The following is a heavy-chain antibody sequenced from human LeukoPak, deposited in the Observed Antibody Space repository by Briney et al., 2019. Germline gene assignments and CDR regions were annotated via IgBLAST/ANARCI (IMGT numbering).Heavy chain of an antibody. CDR1: GFTFSSYW. V-gene: IGHV3-7*01. CDR3: ARDLFLLTGSNWFDP. Sequence: GGSLRLSCAASGFTFSSYWMSWVRQAPGKGLEWVANIKQDGSEKYYVDSVKGRFTISRDNAKNSLYLQMNSLRAEDTAVYYCARDLFLLTGSNWFDPWGQGTLVTVSS. CDR2: IKQDGSEK. J-gene: IGHJ5*02. D-gene: IGHD3-9*01.